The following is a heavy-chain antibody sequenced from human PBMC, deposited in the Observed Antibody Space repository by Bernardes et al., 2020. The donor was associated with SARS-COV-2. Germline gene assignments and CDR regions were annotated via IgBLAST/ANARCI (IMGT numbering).Heavy chain of an antibody. CDR1: GGTFSSLG. D-gene: IGHD3-9*01. CDR2: ITPPLHTV. Sequence: SVKVSCKASGGTFSSLGISWVRQAPGQGLEWMGGITPPLHTVHYAPKFQGRVTITADQSTSTVHMELPSLRSDDAAVYYCARDLTRLDIWGQGTLIIVSS. CDR3: ARDLTRLDI. J-gene: IGHJ3*02. V-gene: IGHV1-69*10.